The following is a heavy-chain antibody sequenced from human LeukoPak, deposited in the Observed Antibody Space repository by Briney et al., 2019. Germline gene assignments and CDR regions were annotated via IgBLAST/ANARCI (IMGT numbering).Heavy chain of an antibody. V-gene: IGHV3-30*18. CDR1: GFTFSSYA. CDR2: ISYDGSNK. Sequence: PGGSLRLSCAASGFTFSSYAMSWVRQAPGKGLEWVAVISYDGSNKYYADSVKGRFTISRDNSKNTLHLQMNSLRAGDTAVYYCAKAAKYYHDSSDYYDYWGQGTLVTVSS. J-gene: IGHJ4*02. D-gene: IGHD3-22*01. CDR3: AKAAKYYHDSSDYYDY.